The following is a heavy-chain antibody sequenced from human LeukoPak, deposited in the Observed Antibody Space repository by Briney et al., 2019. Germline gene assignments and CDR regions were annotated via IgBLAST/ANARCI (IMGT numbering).Heavy chain of an antibody. CDR2: IYHSGST. CDR1: GYSISSGYY. J-gene: IGHJ6*03. Sequence: PSETLSLTCTVSGYSISSGYYWGWIRQPPGKGLEWIGSIYHSGSTYYNPSLKSRVTISVDTSKNQFSLKLSSVTAADTAVYYCARGRGVVVVAATPTRYYYYMDVWGRGTTVTVSS. CDR3: ARGRGVVVVAATPTRYYYYMDV. D-gene: IGHD2-15*01. V-gene: IGHV4-38-2*02.